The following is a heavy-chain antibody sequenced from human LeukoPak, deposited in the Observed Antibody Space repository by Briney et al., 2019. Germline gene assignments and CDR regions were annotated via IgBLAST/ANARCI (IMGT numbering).Heavy chain of an antibody. CDR3: ASWYYYGSGSPHFDY. D-gene: IGHD3-10*01. Sequence: SETLSLTCTVSGGSISSSSYYWGWIRQPPGKGLEWIGSIYYSGSTYYNPSLKSRVTISVDTSKNQFSLKLSSVTAADTAVYYCASWYYYGSGSPHFDYWGQGTLVTVSS. J-gene: IGHJ4*02. V-gene: IGHV4-39*07. CDR1: GGSISSSSYY. CDR2: IYYSGST.